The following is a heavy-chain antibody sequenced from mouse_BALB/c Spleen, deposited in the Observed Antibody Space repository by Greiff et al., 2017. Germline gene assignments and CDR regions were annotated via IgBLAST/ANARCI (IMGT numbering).Heavy chain of an antibody. Sequence: DVMLVESGGGLVQPGGSLKLSCAASGFTFSSYTMSWVRQTPEKRLEWVAYISNGGGSTYYPDTVKGRFTISRDNAKNTLYLQMSSLKSEDTAMYYCARHGGYYGSSDYWGQGTTLTVSS. V-gene: IGHV5-12-2*01. D-gene: IGHD1-1*01. CDR1: GFTFSSYT. CDR3: ARHGGYYGSSDY. J-gene: IGHJ2*01. CDR2: ISNGGGST.